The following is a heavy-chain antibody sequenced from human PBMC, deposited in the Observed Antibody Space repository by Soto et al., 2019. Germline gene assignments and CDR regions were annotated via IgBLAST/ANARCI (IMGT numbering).Heavy chain of an antibody. Sequence: GGSLRLSCAASGFTFSSYAMHWVRQAPGKGLEWVAVISYDGSNKYYADSVKGRFTISRDNSKNTLYLQMNSLRAEDTAVYYCARVDKGFRDYLFYFDYWGQGTLVTVSS. D-gene: IGHD3-10*01. J-gene: IGHJ4*02. V-gene: IGHV3-30-3*01. CDR3: ARVDKGFRDYLFYFDY. CDR1: GFTFSSYA. CDR2: ISYDGSNK.